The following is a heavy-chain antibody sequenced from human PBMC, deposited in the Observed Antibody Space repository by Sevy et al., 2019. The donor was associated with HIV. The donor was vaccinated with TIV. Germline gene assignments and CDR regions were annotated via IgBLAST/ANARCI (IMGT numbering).Heavy chain of an antibody. J-gene: IGHJ4*02. CDR2: IKQDGSEK. CDR3: ARLPTGLQSFNYLLSTYFDS. D-gene: IGHD4-4*01. CDR1: GFNFNNHW. V-gene: IGHV3-7*01. Sequence: GGSLRLSCAASGFNFNNHWMSWVRQAPEKGLEWVANIKQDGSEKYYVDSLKGRFTISTDNANNSLSLQIDGLRAEDTAVYYCARLPTGLQSFNYLLSTYFDSWAQGTLVTVSS.